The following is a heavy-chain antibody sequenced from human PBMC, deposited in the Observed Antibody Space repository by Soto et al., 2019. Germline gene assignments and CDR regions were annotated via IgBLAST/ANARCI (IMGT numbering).Heavy chain of an antibody. Sequence: GGSLRLSCVASGFTFSKFWMHWVRQAPGKGLVWVSRINSDGSDTDYADSVKGRFTISRDNAKNTLYLQVNSLRAEDTAVYYCASEAAYYYGMDVWGRGTTVTVSS. CDR2: INSDGSDT. CDR3: ASEAAYYYGMDV. D-gene: IGHD6-13*01. J-gene: IGHJ6*02. V-gene: IGHV3-74*01. CDR1: GFTFSKFW.